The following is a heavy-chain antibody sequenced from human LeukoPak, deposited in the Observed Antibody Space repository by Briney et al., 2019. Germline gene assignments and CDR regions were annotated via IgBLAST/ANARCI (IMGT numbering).Heavy chain of an antibody. J-gene: IGHJ3*02. V-gene: IGHV3-23*01. CDR1: GFTFSSYA. D-gene: IGHD1-1*01. Sequence: GGSLRLSCAASGFTFSSYAMSWVRQAPGKGLEWVSAISGSGDSTYYADSVKGRFTISRDNAKNSLYLQMNSLRAGDTAVYYCAREGQLDAFDIWGQGTMVTVSS. CDR2: ISGSGDST. CDR3: AREGQLDAFDI.